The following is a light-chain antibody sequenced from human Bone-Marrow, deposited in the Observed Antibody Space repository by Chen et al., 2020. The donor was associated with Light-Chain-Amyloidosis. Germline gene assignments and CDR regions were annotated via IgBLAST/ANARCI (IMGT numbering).Light chain of an antibody. CDR1: SSDVGSYNL. Sequence: QSALTQPTSVSGSPGQSITISCTGTSSDVGSYNLVSWYQQHPGKAPKLMIYEAIKRPSGVSNRFSGFKSGNTASLTISGLQADDEADYYCCSYAGTTTFYVFGTGPKVTVL. J-gene: IGLJ1*01. CDR3: CSYAGTTTFYV. V-gene: IGLV2-23*01. CDR2: EAI.